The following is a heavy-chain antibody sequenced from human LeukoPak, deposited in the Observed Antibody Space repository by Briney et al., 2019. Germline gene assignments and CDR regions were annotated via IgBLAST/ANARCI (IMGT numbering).Heavy chain of an antibody. V-gene: IGHV1-2*02. CDR2: INPNSGGT. J-gene: IGHJ4*02. D-gene: IGHD2-15*01. Sequence: ASVKVSCKASGYTFTGYYMHWVRQGPGQGLGWMGWINPNSGGTNYAQKFQGRVTMTRDTSISTAYMELSRLRSDDTAVYYCARERCSGGSCYYRLFDYWGQGTLVTVSS. CDR1: GYTFTGYY. CDR3: ARERCSGGSCYYRLFDY.